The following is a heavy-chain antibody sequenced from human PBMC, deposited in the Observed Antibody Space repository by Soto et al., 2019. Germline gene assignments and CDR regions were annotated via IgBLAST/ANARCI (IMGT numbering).Heavy chain of an antibody. V-gene: IGHV3-23*01. Sequence: EVQLLESGGGLVQPGGSLRLSCAASGFTFSSYAMTWVRQAPGKGLEWVSAISGSGGSTYYADSVKGRFTISRDNSKNTVYLQMNSLRAEDTAVFYCAKDYDSSSWFVSPYFAYWGQGNLVTVSS. J-gene: IGHJ4*02. CDR2: ISGSGGST. CDR1: GFTFSSYA. CDR3: AKDYDSSSWFVSPYFAY. D-gene: IGHD6-13*01.